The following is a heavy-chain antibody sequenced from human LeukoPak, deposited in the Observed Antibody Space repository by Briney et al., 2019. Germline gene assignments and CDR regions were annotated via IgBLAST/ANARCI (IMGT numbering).Heavy chain of an antibody. CDR3: ARDREGWELAFDI. Sequence: GGSLRLSCAASGFTFSSYAMHWVRQAPGKGLEWVAVISYDGSNKYYADSVKGRFTISRDNSKNTLYLQMNSLRAEDTAVYYCARDREGWELAFDIWGQGTMVTVSS. J-gene: IGHJ3*02. D-gene: IGHD1-26*01. CDR1: GFTFSSYA. CDR2: ISYDGSNK. V-gene: IGHV3-30-3*01.